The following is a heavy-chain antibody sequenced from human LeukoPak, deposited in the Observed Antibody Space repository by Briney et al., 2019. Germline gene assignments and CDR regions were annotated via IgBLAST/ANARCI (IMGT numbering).Heavy chain of an antibody. V-gene: IGHV1-2*02. CDR1: GYTFTGYY. CDR2: INPNSGGT. CDR3: ARDFRNVLLWFGDLYYFDY. D-gene: IGHD3-10*01. J-gene: IGHJ4*02. Sequence: GASVKVSCKASGYTFTGYYMHWVRQAPGQGLEWMGWINPNSGGTNYAQKFQGRVTMTRDTSTSTVYMELSSLRSEDTAVYYCARDFRNVLLWFGDLYYFDYWGQGTLVTVSS.